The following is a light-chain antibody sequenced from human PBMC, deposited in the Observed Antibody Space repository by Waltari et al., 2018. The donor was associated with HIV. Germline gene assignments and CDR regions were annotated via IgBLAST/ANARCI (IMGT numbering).Light chain of an antibody. J-gene: IGKJ4*01. Sequence: DIQMTQSPSTLSASVGDRVTITCRASQSISTWLAWYQQKPGEAPELLIYKASTLESGVPSRFSGSGSGTDFTLTINSLQAEDVAVYYCQQFSLSPPLTFGGGTKVEI. V-gene: IGKV1-5*03. CDR3: QQFSLSPPLT. CDR1: QSISTW. CDR2: KAS.